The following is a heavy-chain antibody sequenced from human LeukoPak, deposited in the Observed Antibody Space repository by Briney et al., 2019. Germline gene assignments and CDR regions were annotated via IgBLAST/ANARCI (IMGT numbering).Heavy chain of an antibody. CDR1: GGSISSYH. CDR3: ARHPQLGYCSGGSCYSGVWFDP. V-gene: IGHV4-59*08. J-gene: IGHJ5*02. D-gene: IGHD2-15*01. Sequence: SETLSLTCTVSGGSISSYHWSWIRQPPGKGLEWIGYIYYSGSTNYNPSLKSRVTISVDTSKNQFSLKLSSVTAADTAVYYCARHPQLGYCSGGSCYSGVWFDPWGQGTLVTVSS. CDR2: IYYSGST.